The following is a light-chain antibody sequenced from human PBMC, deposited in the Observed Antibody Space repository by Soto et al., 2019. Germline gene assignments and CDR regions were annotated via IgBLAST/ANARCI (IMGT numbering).Light chain of an antibody. V-gene: IGLV4-69*01. Sequence: QPVLTQSPSASASLGDSVKLTCTLSSGHSNYAIAWHQQQSEKGPRYLMKLNSDGSHSKGDGIPDRFSGSSSGAERYLTISIHQSEEEADYYCQTWGSGIVVFGGGTQLTVL. J-gene: IGLJ2*01. CDR3: QTWGSGIVV. CDR1: SGHSNYA. CDR2: LNSDGSH.